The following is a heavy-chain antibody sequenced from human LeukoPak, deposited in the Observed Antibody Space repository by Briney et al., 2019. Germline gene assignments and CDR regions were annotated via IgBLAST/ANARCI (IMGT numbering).Heavy chain of an antibody. D-gene: IGHD3-22*01. J-gene: IGHJ4*02. CDR1: GFTFSSYS. CDR2: ISSSSSYI. Sequence: GGSLRLSCAASGFTFSSYSMNWVRQAPGKGLEWVSSISSSSSYIYYADSVKGRFTISRDNAKNSLYLQMNSLRAEDTAVYYCARDSDSSGYCDYWSQGTLVTVSS. V-gene: IGHV3-21*01. CDR3: ARDSDSSGYCDY.